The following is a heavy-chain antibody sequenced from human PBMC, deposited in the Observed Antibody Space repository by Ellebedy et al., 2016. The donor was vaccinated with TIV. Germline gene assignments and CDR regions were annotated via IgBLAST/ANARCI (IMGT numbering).Heavy chain of an antibody. CDR3: ARARGQYLYGSGSYFTH. Sequence: MPSETLSLTCVVKGGSFNGYFWSWIRQSPGKGLEWLGEINPSGTANSNPSLKSRVPMSVDTPEKQFSLRLTSVTAADTAVYYCARARGQYLYGSGSYFTHWGQGEVVTVSS. CDR1: GGSFNGYF. V-gene: IGHV4-34*01. CDR2: INPSGTA. D-gene: IGHD3-10*01. J-gene: IGHJ4*02.